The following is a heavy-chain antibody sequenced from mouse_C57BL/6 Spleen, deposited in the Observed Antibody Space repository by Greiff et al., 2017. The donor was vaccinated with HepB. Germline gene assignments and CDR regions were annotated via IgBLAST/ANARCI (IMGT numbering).Heavy chain of an antibody. D-gene: IGHD1-1*01. CDR3: TDYYGSSPFAY. CDR2: IYPENGDT. V-gene: IGHV14-4*01. CDR1: GFNIKDDY. J-gene: IGHJ3*01. Sequence: VHVKQSGAELVRPGASVKLSCTASGFNIKDDYMHWVKQRPEQGLEWIGWIYPENGDTEYASKFQGKATITADTSSNTAYLQLSSLTSEDTAVYYWTDYYGSSPFAYWGQGTLVTVSA.